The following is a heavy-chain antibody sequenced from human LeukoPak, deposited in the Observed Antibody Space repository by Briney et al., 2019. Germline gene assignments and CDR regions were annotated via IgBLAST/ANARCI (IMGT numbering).Heavy chain of an antibody. V-gene: IGHV3-23*01. J-gene: IGHJ3*02. CDR3: AKGTPLTTVTTSWDDAFDI. CDR1: GVTFTSYV. D-gene: IGHD4-11*01. CDR2: ICGIGGST. Sequence: GGSLRLSCAASGVTFTSYVMSTVREAPGEGREWVSAICGIGGSTYYTDSVKGRFTISRDNSKNTLYLQMNSLRAEDTAVYYCAKGTPLTTVTTSWDDAFDIWGQGTMVTVSS.